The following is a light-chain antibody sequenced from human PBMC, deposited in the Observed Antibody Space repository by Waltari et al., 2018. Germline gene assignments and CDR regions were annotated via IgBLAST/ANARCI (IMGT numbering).Light chain of an antibody. J-gene: IGKJ3*01. Sequence: IVLTQSPGTLSFSPGARATLPCRASQSVSSGDLAWYQQKPGQAPRLLIYGASSRATGIPDRFSGSGSVTDFTLTISRLEPEDFAVYYCQQYGSSPSTFGPGTKVDIK. CDR2: GAS. CDR3: QQYGSSPST. V-gene: IGKV3-20*01. CDR1: QSVSSGD.